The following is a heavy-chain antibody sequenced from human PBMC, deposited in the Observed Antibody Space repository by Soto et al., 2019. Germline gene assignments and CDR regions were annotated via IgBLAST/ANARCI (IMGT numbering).Heavy chain of an antibody. D-gene: IGHD3-10*01. CDR3: ASMGTCGSLNWFDP. V-gene: IGHV1-8*01. Sequence: GAADNVSCKASGYTFTNEDVSWVRQATGRGPEGKGWENLGSSDNGYGQKFKGRVNMTGDISIATAYIELSRQRPDDTAIYYCASMGTCGSLNWFDPWSQVTLVPVSS. CDR1: GYTFTNED. CDR2: ENLGSSDN. J-gene: IGHJ5*02.